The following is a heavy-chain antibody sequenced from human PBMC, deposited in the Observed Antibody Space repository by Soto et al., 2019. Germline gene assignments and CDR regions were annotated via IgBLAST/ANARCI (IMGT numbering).Heavy chain of an antibody. V-gene: IGHV1-69*01. CDR3: SRVGYCSSTSCYYYYYYGMDV. CDR2: IIPIFGTA. CDR1: GGTFSSYA. Sequence: QVQLVQSGAEVKKPGSSVKVSCKASGGTFSSYAISWVRQAPGQGLEWMGGIIPIFGTANYAQKFQGRVTITADESTSTAYMDLSSLRSEDTAVYYCSRVGYCSSTSCYYYYYYGMDVWGQGTTVTVSS. J-gene: IGHJ6*02. D-gene: IGHD2-2*01.